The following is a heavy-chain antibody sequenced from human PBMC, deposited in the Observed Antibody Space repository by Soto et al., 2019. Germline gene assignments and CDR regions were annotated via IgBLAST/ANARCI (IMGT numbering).Heavy chain of an antibody. CDR1: GFTFSSYE. D-gene: IGHD2-15*01. CDR3: ARELVVVVAATPYYYGMDV. Sequence: PGGSLRLSCAASGFTFSSYEMNWVRQAPGEGREWVSYISSSGSTIYYADSVKGRFTISRDNAKNSLYLQMNSLRAEDTAVYYCARELVVVVAATPYYYGMDVWGQGTTVTVSS. CDR2: ISSSGSTI. V-gene: IGHV3-48*03. J-gene: IGHJ6*02.